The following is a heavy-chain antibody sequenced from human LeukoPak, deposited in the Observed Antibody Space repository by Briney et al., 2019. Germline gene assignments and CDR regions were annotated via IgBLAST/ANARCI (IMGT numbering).Heavy chain of an antibody. CDR3: ARFIVVVVAATNANWFDP. D-gene: IGHD2-15*01. V-gene: IGHV3-21*01. Sequence: GGSLRLSCAASGFTFSSYSMNWVRQAPGKGLEWVSSISSSSSYIYYADSVKGRFTISRDNAKNSLYLQMNSLRAEDTAVYYCARFIVVVVAATNANWFDPWGQGTLVIVSS. CDR2: ISSSSSYI. CDR1: GFTFSSYS. J-gene: IGHJ5*02.